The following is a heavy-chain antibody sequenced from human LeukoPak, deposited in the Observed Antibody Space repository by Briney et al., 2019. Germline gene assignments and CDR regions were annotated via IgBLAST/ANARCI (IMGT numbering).Heavy chain of an antibody. D-gene: IGHD3-10*01. Sequence: SETLSLTCTVSGGSISSYYWSWIRQPPGKGLEWIGRIYTSGSTNYNPSLKSRVTMSVDTSKNQFSLKLSSVTAADTAVYYCAREPLWFGELLFDYWGQGTLVTVSS. CDR2: IYTSGST. J-gene: IGHJ4*02. CDR1: GGSISSYY. CDR3: AREPLWFGELLFDY. V-gene: IGHV4-4*07.